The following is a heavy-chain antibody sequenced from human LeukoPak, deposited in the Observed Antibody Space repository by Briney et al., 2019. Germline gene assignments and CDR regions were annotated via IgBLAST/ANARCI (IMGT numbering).Heavy chain of an antibody. Sequence: PGGSLRLSCAASGFTFSDYYMSWLRQTPGKGLEWVSYISDSSGYKNYADSLKGRFTISRDNAKNSVYLQMNSLSAEDTAVYYCARQGLYDSSDFWTFQHWGQGTLVSV. CDR1: GFTFSDYY. V-gene: IGHV3-11*06. CDR2: ISDSSGYK. CDR3: ARQGLYDSSDFWTFQH. D-gene: IGHD3/OR15-3a*01. J-gene: IGHJ1*01.